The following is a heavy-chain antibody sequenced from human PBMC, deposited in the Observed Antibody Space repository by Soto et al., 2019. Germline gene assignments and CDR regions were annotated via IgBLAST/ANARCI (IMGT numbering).Heavy chain of an antibody. Sequence: SETLSLTCAVYGGSFSGYYWSWIRQPPGKGLEWIGEINHSGSTNYNPSLKSRVTISVDTSKNQFSLKLSSVTAADTAVYYCARGKGIAAAPRHFDYWGQGTLVTVSS. V-gene: IGHV4-34*01. J-gene: IGHJ4*02. D-gene: IGHD6-13*01. CDR2: INHSGST. CDR1: GGSFSGYY. CDR3: ARGKGIAAAPRHFDY.